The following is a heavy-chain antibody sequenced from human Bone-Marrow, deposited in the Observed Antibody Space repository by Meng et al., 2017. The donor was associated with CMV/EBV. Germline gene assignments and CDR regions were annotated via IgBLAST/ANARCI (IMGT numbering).Heavy chain of an antibody. CDR3: AKGSYSLAGSYFDY. D-gene: IGHD3-10*01. CDR2: ISWNSRII. J-gene: IGHJ4*02. V-gene: IGHV3-9*03. CDR1: GFTFSRYW. Sequence: SLKISCAASGFTFSRYWMHWVRQAPGKGLEWVSGISWNSRIIDYADSVKGRFTISRDNAKNSLYLQMNSLRAEDMAFYYCAKGSYSLAGSYFDYWGQGPLVTFYS.